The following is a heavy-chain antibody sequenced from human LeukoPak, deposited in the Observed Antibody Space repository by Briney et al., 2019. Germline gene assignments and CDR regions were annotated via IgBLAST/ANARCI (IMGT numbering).Heavy chain of an antibody. CDR1: GFTFSSYW. J-gene: IGHJ5*02. Sequence: GGSLRLSCAASGFTFSSYWMSWVRQAPEKGLEWVANIKQDGSEKYYVDSVKGRFTISRDNAKNSLYLQMNSLRAEDTAVYYCASGASDFWSGYSSWFDPWGQGTLVTVSS. CDR2: IKQDGSEK. D-gene: IGHD3-3*01. CDR3: ASGASDFWSGYSSWFDP. V-gene: IGHV3-7*01.